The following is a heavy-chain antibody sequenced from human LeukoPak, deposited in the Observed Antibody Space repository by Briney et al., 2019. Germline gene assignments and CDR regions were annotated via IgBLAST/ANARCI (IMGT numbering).Heavy chain of an antibody. CDR3: ARRRGSYSDDY. J-gene: IGHJ4*02. Sequence: PGGSLRLSCGASGFTFSSYWMSWVRQAPGKGLEWVANIKQDGSEKYYVDSVKGRFTISRDNAKNSLYLQMNSLRAEDTAVYYCARRRGSYSDDYWGQGTLVTVSS. CDR2: IKQDGSEK. CDR1: GFTFSSYW. D-gene: IGHD1-26*01. V-gene: IGHV3-7*01.